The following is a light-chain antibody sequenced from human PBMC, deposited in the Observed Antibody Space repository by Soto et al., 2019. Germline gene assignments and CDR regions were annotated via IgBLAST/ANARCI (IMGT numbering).Light chain of an antibody. Sequence: EIALTQSPGTLSLSPGERATLSCRASQSVSSSYLAWYQQKPGQAPRLLIYGASSRATGIPDRFSGSGSGTDFTLTISRLEPEDVAVYYCQQYGSSRTWTFGQGTKVEIK. J-gene: IGKJ1*01. V-gene: IGKV3-20*01. CDR3: QQYGSSRTWT. CDR1: QSVSSSY. CDR2: GAS.